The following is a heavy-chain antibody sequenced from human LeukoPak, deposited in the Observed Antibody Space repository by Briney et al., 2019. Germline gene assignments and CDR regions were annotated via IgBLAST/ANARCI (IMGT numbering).Heavy chain of an antibody. J-gene: IGHJ3*02. Sequence: SQTLSLTCTVSVGSISSGDYYWSWIRQPPGKGLEWNGYIYYSGSTYYNPSLKSRVTISVDTSKNQFSLKLSSVTAADTAVYYCARDRGITIFGVSNAFDIWGQGTMVTVSS. D-gene: IGHD3-3*01. CDR3: ARDRGITIFGVSNAFDI. V-gene: IGHV4-30-4*01. CDR1: VGSISSGDYY. CDR2: IYYSGST.